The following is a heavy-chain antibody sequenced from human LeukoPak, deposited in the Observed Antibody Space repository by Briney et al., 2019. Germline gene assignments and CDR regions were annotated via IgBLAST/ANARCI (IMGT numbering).Heavy chain of an antibody. CDR1: GGTFSSYA. V-gene: IGHV1-69*01. J-gene: IGHJ1*01. Sequence: SVKVSCKASGGTFSSYAISWVRQAPGQGLEWMGGIIPIFGTANYPQKFQGRVTITADESTSTAYMELSSLRSEDTAVYYCAMLGYCSGASCYQPAEYFQHWGQGTLVTVSS. CDR3: AMLGYCSGASCYQPAEYFQH. D-gene: IGHD2-15*01. CDR2: IIPIFGTA.